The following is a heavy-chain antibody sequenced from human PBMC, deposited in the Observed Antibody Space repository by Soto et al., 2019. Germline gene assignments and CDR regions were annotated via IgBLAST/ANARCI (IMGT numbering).Heavy chain of an antibody. J-gene: IGHJ2*01. CDR2: ISYDGSKK. Sequence: QVQLVESGGGVVQPGRSLRLSCAASGFTFRSYAMHWVRQAPGKGLEWVAVISYDGSKKYYADSVKGRLTISRDNSKNTLYLQMNSLRGEDTAVYYCARDGQEGALYWYFDLWGRGTLVTVSS. CDR3: ARDGQEGALYWYFDL. CDR1: GFTFRSYA. V-gene: IGHV3-30-3*01. D-gene: IGHD1-26*01.